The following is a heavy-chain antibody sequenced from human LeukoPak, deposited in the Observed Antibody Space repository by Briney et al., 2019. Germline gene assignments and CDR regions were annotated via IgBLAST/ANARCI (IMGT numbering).Heavy chain of an antibody. Sequence: PGGSLRLSCAASGFIFRSYGMTWVRQAPGKGLEWVSGIYKNGRERYGDSVKGRFTISRDNSKNTLYLQMNSLRAEDTAVYYCAKGNSIAARSYFDYWGQGTLVTVSS. CDR1: GFIFRSYG. J-gene: IGHJ4*02. D-gene: IGHD6-6*01. V-gene: IGHV3-NL1*01. CDR2: IYKNGRER. CDR3: AKGNSIAARSYFDY.